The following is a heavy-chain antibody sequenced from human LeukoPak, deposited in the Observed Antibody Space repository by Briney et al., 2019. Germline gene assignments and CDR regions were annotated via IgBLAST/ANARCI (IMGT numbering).Heavy chain of an antibody. V-gene: IGHV3-21*04. Sequence: TGGSLRLSCAASGFTFSSYSMNWVRQAPGKGLEWVSSISSSSSYIYYADSVKGRFTISRDNAKNSLYLQMNSLRAEDTAVYYCAISWELLGPIDYWGQGTLVTVSS. CDR3: AISWELLGPIDY. CDR2: ISSSSSYI. CDR1: GFTFSSYS. J-gene: IGHJ4*02. D-gene: IGHD1-26*01.